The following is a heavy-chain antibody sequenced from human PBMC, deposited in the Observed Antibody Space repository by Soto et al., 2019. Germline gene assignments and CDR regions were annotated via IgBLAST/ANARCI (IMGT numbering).Heavy chain of an antibody. D-gene: IGHD6-19*01. CDR3: AKATTNGGWFNPFDS. CDR1: GFSFVNYA. Sequence: GGSLRLSCAASGFSFVNYAMNWVRQAPGEGLEWVSGLSGSGTSTYYADSVKGRFTISRDNSRDTLFLQMNSLTADDTAVYYCAKATTNGGWFNPFDSWGQGALVTVSS. J-gene: IGHJ4*02. CDR2: LSGSGTST. V-gene: IGHV3-23*01.